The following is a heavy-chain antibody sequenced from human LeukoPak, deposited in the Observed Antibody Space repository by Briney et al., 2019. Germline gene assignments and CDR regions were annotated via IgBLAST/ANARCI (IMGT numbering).Heavy chain of an antibody. Sequence: PGGSLRLSCAASGFTVSSNYMSWVRQAPGKGLEWVSVIYSGGSTYYADSVKGRFTISRDNSKNTLYLQMNSLRAEDTAVYYCARDYTYCSSTSCDYVDYWGQGTLVSVSS. J-gene: IGHJ4*02. D-gene: IGHD2-2*01. CDR1: GFTVSSNY. V-gene: IGHV3-53*01. CDR2: IYSGGST. CDR3: ARDYTYCSSTSCDYVDY.